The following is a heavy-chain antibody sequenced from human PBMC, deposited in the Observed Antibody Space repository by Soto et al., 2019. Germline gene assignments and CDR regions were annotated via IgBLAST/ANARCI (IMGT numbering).Heavy chain of an antibody. Sequence: PGGSLRLSCAASGFTFSSYAMHWVRQAPGKGLEWVAVISYDGSNKYYADSVKGRFTISRDNSKNTLYLQMNSLRAEDTAVYYCARAQELPYYYYGMDVWGQGTTVTVSS. D-gene: IGHD1-26*01. CDR3: ARAQELPYYYYGMDV. J-gene: IGHJ6*02. V-gene: IGHV3-30-3*01. CDR2: ISYDGSNK. CDR1: GFTFSSYA.